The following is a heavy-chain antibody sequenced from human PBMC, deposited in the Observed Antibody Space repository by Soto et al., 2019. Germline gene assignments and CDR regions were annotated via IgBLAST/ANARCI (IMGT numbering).Heavy chain of an antibody. CDR3: ASHYYDFWSGYYDIDY. CDR1: GFTFSSYW. D-gene: IGHD3-3*01. J-gene: IGHJ4*02. CDR2: INSDGSST. Sequence: GGSLRLSCAASGFTFSSYWMHWVRQAPGEGLVWVSRINSDGSSTSYADSVKGRFTISRDNAKNTLYLQMNSLRAEDTAVYYCASHYYDFWSGYYDIDYWGQGT. V-gene: IGHV3-74*01.